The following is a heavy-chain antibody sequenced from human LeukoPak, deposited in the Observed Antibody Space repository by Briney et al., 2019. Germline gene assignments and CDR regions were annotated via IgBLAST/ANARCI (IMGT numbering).Heavy chain of an antibody. J-gene: IGHJ4*02. CDR3: ARDREESPYYYDSSGYFDY. CDR1: GFTFSNYD. Sequence: PGGSLRLSCAASGFTFSNYDMHWVRQPTGKGLEWVSAIATTGDTYYPGSVKGRFTISRDNSKNTLYLQMNSLRAEDTAVYYCARDREESPYYYDSSGYFDYWGQGTLVTVSS. CDR2: IATTGDT. D-gene: IGHD3-22*01. V-gene: IGHV3-13*01.